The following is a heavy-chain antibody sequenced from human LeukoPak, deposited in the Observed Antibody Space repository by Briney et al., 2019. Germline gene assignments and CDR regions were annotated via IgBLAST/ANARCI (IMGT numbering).Heavy chain of an antibody. CDR3: ARNIVATTNYDY. V-gene: IGHV1-8*01. D-gene: IGHD5-12*01. CDR2: MNLNSGHT. Sequence: ASVKVSCKASGYTLSSYYINWVRQATGQGLEWMGWMNLNSGHTGFAQKFQGRVTLTWDTSISTAYMELSSLTSEDTAVYYCARNIVATTNYDYWGQGTLVTVSS. CDR1: GYTLSSYY. J-gene: IGHJ4*02.